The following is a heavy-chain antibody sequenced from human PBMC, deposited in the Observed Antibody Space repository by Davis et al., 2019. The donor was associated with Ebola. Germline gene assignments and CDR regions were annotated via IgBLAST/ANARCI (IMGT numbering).Heavy chain of an antibody. CDR1: GYTFTSYG. CDR2: ISAYNGNT. CDR3: ARVNRVVIGEWRYYYYGMDV. V-gene: IGHV1-18*01. J-gene: IGHJ6*02. D-gene: IGHD3-3*01. Sequence: ASVKVSCKASGYTFTSYGISWVRQAPGQGLEWMGWISAYNGNTNYAQKLQGRVTMTTDTSTSTAYMELSSLRSEDTAVYYCARVNRVVIGEWRYYYYGMDVWDQGTTVTVSS.